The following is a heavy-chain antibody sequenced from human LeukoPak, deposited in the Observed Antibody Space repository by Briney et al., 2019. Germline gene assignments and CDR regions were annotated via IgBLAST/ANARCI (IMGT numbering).Heavy chain of an antibody. CDR3: AHRLTVCELELHNWFDL. J-gene: IGHJ5*02. CDR2: IYWNDDK. D-gene: IGHD1-7*01. CDR1: GFSLSTSGAG. V-gene: IGHV2-5*01. Sequence: SGPTLLHPPPTPTLTSTFSGFSLSTSGAGVGWIRQPPVKALEWLPLIYWNDDKRYSPSLKSRLTITHDTSKNQVVLTMTNIDPVDTATYYCAHRLTVCELELHNWFDLWGQGTLVTVSS.